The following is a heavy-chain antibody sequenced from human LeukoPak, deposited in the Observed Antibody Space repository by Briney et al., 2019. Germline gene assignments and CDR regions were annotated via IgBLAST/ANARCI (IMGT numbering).Heavy chain of an antibody. Sequence: GRSLRLSCAASGFTFSNYGMHWVRQAPGKGLEWVAVISYDGSNKYYADSVKGRFTISRDNSKNTLYLQMNSLRAEDTDVYYCEPDCGGDCYPFEYWGQGTLVTVSS. J-gene: IGHJ4*02. CDR2: ISYDGSNK. CDR3: EPDCGGDCYPFEY. D-gene: IGHD2-21*02. V-gene: IGHV3-30*03. CDR1: GFTFSNYG.